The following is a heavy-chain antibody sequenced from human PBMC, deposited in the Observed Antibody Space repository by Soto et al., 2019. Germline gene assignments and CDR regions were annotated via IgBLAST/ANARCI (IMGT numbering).Heavy chain of an antibody. CDR3: ARYQPITPPRPYCDY. Sequence: EVQLLESGGDLIQPGGSLRLSCAASGFTFSSYAMSWVRQAPGKGLGWVSAISSSGGSTFYADSVKGRLTISRDNARNTLYLQMNSLRAEDTSIYLCARYQPITPPRPYCDYWGQGNVVTVSS. CDR1: GFTFSSYA. J-gene: IGHJ4*02. V-gene: IGHV3-23*01. CDR2: ISSSGGST. D-gene: IGHD3-3*01.